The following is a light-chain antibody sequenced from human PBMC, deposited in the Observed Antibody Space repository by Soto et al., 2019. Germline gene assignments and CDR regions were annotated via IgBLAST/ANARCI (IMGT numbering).Light chain of an antibody. Sequence: DIQMTQSPSTLSASVGDRVTITCRASHSISSWLAWYQQKPGKAPNLLIYAASTLESGVPSRFSGSGSGTELTLTISSLQPDDFATYYCQQYNSYWTFGQGTKVEIK. CDR1: HSISSW. CDR2: AAS. CDR3: QQYNSYWT. V-gene: IGKV1-5*01. J-gene: IGKJ1*01.